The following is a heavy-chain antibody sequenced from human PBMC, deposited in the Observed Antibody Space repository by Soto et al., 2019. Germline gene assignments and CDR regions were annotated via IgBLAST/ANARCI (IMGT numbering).Heavy chain of an antibody. CDR2: INSDGSST. CDR1: GFSFSNCW. Sequence: PGASLRLSCAASGFSFSNCWMHWVRQAPGMGLVWVSHINSDGSSTTYADSVKGRFTISRDKAKNTLYLQMNSLRAEDTAVYYCARAVGCYGMDVWGQGTTVTVSS. J-gene: IGHJ6*02. CDR3: ARAVGCYGMDV. V-gene: IGHV3-74*03. D-gene: IGHD2-15*01.